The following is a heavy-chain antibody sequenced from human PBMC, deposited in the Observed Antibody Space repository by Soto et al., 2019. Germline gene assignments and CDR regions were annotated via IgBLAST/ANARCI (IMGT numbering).Heavy chain of an antibody. CDR3: AKDFDPENWVNDAFDI. J-gene: IGHJ3*02. CDR2: ISYDGINK. CDR1: GFSFSSYG. D-gene: IGHD3-9*01. V-gene: IGHV3-30*18. Sequence: QVQLVESGGGGVQPGRSLRLSCAASGFSFSSYGMDGVRQAPGKGLECVADISYDGINKYYVDSAKGRFTISRDNAKNMLYLEMNSLRTEDTAVYYCAKDFDPENWVNDAFDILGQGTTVIVSS.